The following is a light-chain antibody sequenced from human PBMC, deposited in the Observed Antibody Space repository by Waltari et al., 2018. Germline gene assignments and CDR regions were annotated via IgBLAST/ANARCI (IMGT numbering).Light chain of an antibody. CDR1: QSVSDS. CDR2: DAS. Sequence: EIVLTQSPATRSLSPGERATLSCRASQSVSDSLDWYQHKPGQAPRLLVYDASNRATGVPARFSGSGSGTHFTLTISSLEPADFAVYYCQHRSGPFGPGTKVDFK. CDR3: QHRSGP. V-gene: IGKV3-11*01. J-gene: IGKJ3*01.